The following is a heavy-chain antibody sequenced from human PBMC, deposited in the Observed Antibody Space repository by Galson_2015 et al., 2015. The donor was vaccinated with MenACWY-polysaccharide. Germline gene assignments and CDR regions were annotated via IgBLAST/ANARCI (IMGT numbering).Heavy chain of an antibody. CDR3: ASRLAQVGIAGYGYGMDV. J-gene: IGHJ6*02. Sequence: ETLSLTCTVSGGSISSSNYYWGWIRQSPEKGLEWIGTISYSGSTYYNPSLKSRVTISVDTSKNQFSLRLSSVTAADTAVYYCASRLAQVGIAGYGYGMDVWGQGTTVTVSS. CDR1: GGSISSSNYY. D-gene: IGHD2-15*01. V-gene: IGHV4-39*01. CDR2: ISYSGST.